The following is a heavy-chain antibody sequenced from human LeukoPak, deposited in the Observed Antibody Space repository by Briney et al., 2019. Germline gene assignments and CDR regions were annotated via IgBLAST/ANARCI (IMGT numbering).Heavy chain of an antibody. D-gene: IGHD3-10*01. V-gene: IGHV3-20*04. CDR1: GFTFDEYG. CDR2: ISLNGGST. Sequence: GGSLRLSCAASGFTFDEYGMSWVHQAPGKGLKWVSGISLNGGSTGYADSVKGRFTISRDNAKNSLYLQMNSLRAEDTALYFCVRGITMFQRWGRGTLVTVSS. CDR3: VRGITMFQR. J-gene: IGHJ1*01.